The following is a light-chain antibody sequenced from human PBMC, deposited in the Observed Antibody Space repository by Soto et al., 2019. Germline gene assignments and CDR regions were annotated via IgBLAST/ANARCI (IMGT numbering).Light chain of an antibody. J-gene: IGLJ2*01. CDR2: LNSDGSH. CDR3: QTWGTGTVV. CDR1: SGHSSYA. Sequence: QSVLTQSPSASASLGASVKLTCTLSSGHSSYAIAWHQQQPEKGPRYLMKLNSDGSHSKGDGIPDRFSGSSSGAERYLTISSLQSEDDADYYCQTWGTGTVVFGGGTQPTVL. V-gene: IGLV4-69*01.